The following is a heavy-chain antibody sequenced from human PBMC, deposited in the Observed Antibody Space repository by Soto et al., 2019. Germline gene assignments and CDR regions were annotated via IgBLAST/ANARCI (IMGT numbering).Heavy chain of an antibody. CDR3: NAYYELGSGHTPL. J-gene: IGHJ4*02. V-gene: IGHV3-15*07. Sequence: EVQLVESGGGLVKPGGSLGLSWGASGFSFNNVWMHWVRQAPGRGLEWVGRIKSKADGETTDYAEPVKGRFTVSRDDSKNTVYLPMNSMKTEDTAGYYCNAYYELGSGHTPLWGQGTLVTVSS. CDR2: IKSKADGETT. D-gene: IGHD3-3*01. CDR1: GFSFNNVW.